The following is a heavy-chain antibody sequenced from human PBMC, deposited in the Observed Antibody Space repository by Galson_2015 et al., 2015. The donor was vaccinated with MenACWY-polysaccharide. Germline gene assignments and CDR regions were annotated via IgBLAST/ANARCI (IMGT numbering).Heavy chain of an antibody. CDR3: AKANSGGICTSGWACWFDP. J-gene: IGHJ5*02. V-gene: IGHV3-23*01. Sequence: SLRLSCAASGFTFTNYAMNWVRQAPGKGLEWVSSIGSSGTTYYADSVKGRFTISRDNSKNMVYLQMNSLRAEDTAIYYCAKANSGGICTSGWACWFDPWGQGSLVIVSS. D-gene: IGHD2-15*01. CDR1: GFTFTNYA. CDR2: IGSSGTT.